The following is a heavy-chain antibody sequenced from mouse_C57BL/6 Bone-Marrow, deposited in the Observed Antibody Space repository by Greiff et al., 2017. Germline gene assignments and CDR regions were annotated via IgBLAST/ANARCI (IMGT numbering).Heavy chain of an antibody. V-gene: IGHV5-17*01. D-gene: IGHD1-1*01. CDR1: GFTFSDYG. CDR2: ISSGSSTI. CDR3: AGGDGSSPYYFDY. Sequence: DVMLVESGGGLVKPGGSLKLSCAASGFTFSDYGMHWVRQAPEKGLEWVAYISSGSSTIYYADTVKGRFTISRDNAKNTLFLQMTSLRSEDTAMYYCAGGDGSSPYYFDYWGQGTTLTVSS. J-gene: IGHJ2*01.